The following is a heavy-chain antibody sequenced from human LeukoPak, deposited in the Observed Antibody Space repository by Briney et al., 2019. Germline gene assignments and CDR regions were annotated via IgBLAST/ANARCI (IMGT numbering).Heavy chain of an antibody. V-gene: IGHV1-58*02. CDR1: GFTFHTSA. D-gene: IGHD3-3*01. CDR3: AAQRGASLHDFWSTRLFDP. CDR2: IVLGSGNT. Sequence: GTSVEVSCKASGFTFHTSAMQWVRQARGQRLEWIGWIVLGSGNTVYSHKFHDRVIITRDMSTSTVYMELDSLGSEDTAVYYCAAQRGASLHDFWSTRLFDPWGQGTLVTVSS. J-gene: IGHJ5*02.